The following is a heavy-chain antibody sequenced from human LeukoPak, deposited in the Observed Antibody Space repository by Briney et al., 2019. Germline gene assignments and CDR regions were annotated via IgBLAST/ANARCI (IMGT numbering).Heavy chain of an antibody. J-gene: IGHJ4*02. D-gene: IGHD2-15*01. CDR1: EFTFSRSG. CDR3: AKQLGYCSDGSCYFPY. Sequence: PGGSLRLSCAASEFTFSRSGMSWVRQAPGKGLEWVSLISGSGGITYYVDSVKGRFTISRDNSKNTLYLQMNSLRAEDTAVYYCAKQLGYCSDGSCYFPYWGQGTLVTVSS. CDR2: ISGSGGIT. V-gene: IGHV3-23*01.